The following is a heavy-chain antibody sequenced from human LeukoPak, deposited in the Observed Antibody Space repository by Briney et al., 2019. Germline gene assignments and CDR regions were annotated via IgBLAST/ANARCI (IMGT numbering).Heavy chain of an antibody. D-gene: IGHD6-13*01. Sequence: GSLRLSCAASGFTFSSYEMNWVRLAPGKGLEGISYISRTGNSIYYADSVRGRFTISRDSAKNSLYLQMNSLRAEDTAVYYCARGPYSSNWYVDYWGQGTLVTVAS. CDR1: GFTFSSYE. CDR3: ARGPYSSNWYVDY. J-gene: IGHJ4*02. V-gene: IGHV3-48*03. CDR2: ISRTGNSI.